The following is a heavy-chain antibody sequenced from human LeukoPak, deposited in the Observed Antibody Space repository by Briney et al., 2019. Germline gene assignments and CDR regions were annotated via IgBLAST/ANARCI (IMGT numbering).Heavy chain of an antibody. CDR2: INHSGST. CDR1: GVSFSGYY. CDR3: ARGPRYYYESSGYYYNY. V-gene: IGHV4-34*01. Sequence: SETLSLTCAVYGVSFSGYYWSWIRQPPGKGLEWIGEINHSGSTNYNPSLKSRGTISVDTSKNQFSLKVRSVTAADTAVYYCARGPRYYYESSGYYYNYWGQGTLVTVSS. D-gene: IGHD3-22*01. J-gene: IGHJ4*02.